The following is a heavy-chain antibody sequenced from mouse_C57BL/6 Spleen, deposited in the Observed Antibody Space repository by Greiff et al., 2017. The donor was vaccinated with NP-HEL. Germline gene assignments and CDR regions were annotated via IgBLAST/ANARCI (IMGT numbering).Heavy chain of an antibody. V-gene: IGHV1-63*01. D-gene: IGHD2-1*01. CDR2: IYPGGGYT. CDR1: GYTFTNYW. Sequence: QVQLKESGAELVRPGTSVKMSCKASGYTFTNYWIGWAKQRPGHGLEWIGDIYPGGGYTNYNEKFKGKATLTADKSSSTAYMQFSSLTSEDSAIYYCARKEGYGNYWYFDVWGTGTTVTVSS. J-gene: IGHJ1*03. CDR3: ARKEGYGNYWYFDV.